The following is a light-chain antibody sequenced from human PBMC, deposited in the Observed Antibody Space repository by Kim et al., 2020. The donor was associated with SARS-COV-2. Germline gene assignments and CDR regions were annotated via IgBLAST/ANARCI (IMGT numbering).Light chain of an antibody. CDR1: QSISSD. J-gene: IGKJ1*01. V-gene: IGKV3-15*01. CDR2: DAS. CDR3: QQYSNWPPGT. Sequence: EIVMTQSPATLSVSPGERVTLSCRASQSISSDLAWYQQKPGQAPRLLIYDASTRPTGIPARFSGSGSGSDFTLTISSLQSEDFAVYYCQQYSNWPPGTFGQGTKVDIK.